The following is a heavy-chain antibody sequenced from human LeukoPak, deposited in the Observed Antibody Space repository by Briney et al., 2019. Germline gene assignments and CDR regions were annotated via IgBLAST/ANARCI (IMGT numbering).Heavy chain of an antibody. D-gene: IGHD3-10*01. CDR2: IKWKGNSR. CDR3: ARARDYGSGRNEVDLFFDY. CDR1: GFTLDDYG. Sequence: GGSLRLSCEASGFTLDDYGMGWVRQAPREGLEWVSGIKWKGNSRSNADSVKGRFTISRDNGKNSLYLQMNSLRSEDTALYYCARARDYGSGRNEVDLFFDYWGQGARVIVSS. V-gene: IGHV3-20*04. J-gene: IGHJ4*02.